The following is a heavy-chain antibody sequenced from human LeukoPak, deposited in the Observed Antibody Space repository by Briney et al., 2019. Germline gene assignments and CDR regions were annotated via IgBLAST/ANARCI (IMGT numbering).Heavy chain of an antibody. J-gene: IGHJ5*02. D-gene: IGHD5-12*01. Sequence: VASVKLSCKASGFTFSSYAISWVRQAPGQGLEWMGGIIPIFGTANYAEKFQGRVTITADESTSTAYMELSSLRSEDTAVYYCARARVGGGYDTNWFDPWGQGTLVTVSS. CDR2: IIPIFGTA. CDR3: ARARVGGGYDTNWFDP. V-gene: IGHV1-69*13. CDR1: GFTFSSYA.